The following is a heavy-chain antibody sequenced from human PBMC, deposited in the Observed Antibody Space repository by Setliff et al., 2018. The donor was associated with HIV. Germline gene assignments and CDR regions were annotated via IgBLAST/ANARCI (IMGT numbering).Heavy chain of an antibody. CDR1: GGSISSYY. V-gene: IGHV4-59*05. CDR3: ARLRGLNLEPFDY. Sequence: TLSLTCTVSGGSISSYYWSWIRQPPGKGLEWIGSVYYSGSTYYNPSLKSRLTISVDTSTNKFSLKLSSVTAADTAVYYCARLRGLNLEPFDYWGQGTLVTVSS. CDR2: VYYSGST. J-gene: IGHJ4*02. D-gene: IGHD1-1*01.